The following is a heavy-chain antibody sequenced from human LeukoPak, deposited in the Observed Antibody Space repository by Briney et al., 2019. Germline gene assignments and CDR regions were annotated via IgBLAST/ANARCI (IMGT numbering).Heavy chain of an antibody. CDR3: ARDSADGSIAVAGTPDY. CDR2: ISSGSSYI. V-gene: IGHV3-21*01. D-gene: IGHD6-19*01. Sequence: PGGSLRLSCAASGFTFSSYSMNWVRQAPGKGLEWVSSISSGSSYIYYADSVKGRFTISRDNAKNSLYLQMNSLRAEDTAVYYCARDSADGSIAVAGTPDYWGQGTLVTVSS. CDR1: GFTFSSYS. J-gene: IGHJ4*02.